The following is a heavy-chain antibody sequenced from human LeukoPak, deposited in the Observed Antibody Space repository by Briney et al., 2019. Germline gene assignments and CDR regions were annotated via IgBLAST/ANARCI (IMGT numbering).Heavy chain of an antibody. CDR1: GFTFSSYE. CDR3: ARVVAVVVTGIFDV. D-gene: IGHD2-15*01. J-gene: IGHJ3*01. CDR2: ISSSGSTI. Sequence: PGGSLRLSCAASGFTFSSYEMNWVRQAPGKGLEWVSYISSSGSTIYYADSVKGRFTISRDNAKNSLYLQMNSLRAEDTAVYYCARVVAVVVTGIFDVWGQGTMVAVSS. V-gene: IGHV3-48*03.